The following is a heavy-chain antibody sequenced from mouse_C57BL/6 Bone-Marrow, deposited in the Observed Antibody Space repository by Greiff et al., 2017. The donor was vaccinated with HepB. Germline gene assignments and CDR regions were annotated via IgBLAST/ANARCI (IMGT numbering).Heavy chain of an antibody. Sequence: QLQQPGAELVMPGASVKLSCKASGYTFTSYWMHWVKQRPGQGLEWIGEIDPSDSYTNYNQKFKGKSTLTVDKSSSTAYMQLSSLTSEDSAVYYCARERVTVVDYWGQGTTLTVSS. CDR2: IDPSDSYT. J-gene: IGHJ2*01. CDR3: ARERVTVVDY. CDR1: GYTFTSYW. V-gene: IGHV1-69*01. D-gene: IGHD1-1*01.